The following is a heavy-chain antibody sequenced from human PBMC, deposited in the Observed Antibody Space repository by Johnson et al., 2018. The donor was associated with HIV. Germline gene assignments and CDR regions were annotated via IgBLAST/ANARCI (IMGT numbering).Heavy chain of an antibody. CDR2: ITWNGGST. D-gene: IGHD7-27*01. V-gene: IGHV3-20*04. J-gene: IGHJ3*02. CDR1: GFTFSSYA. Sequence: VQLVESGGGLVQPGGSLRLSCAASGFTFSSYAMSWVRQAPGKGLEWVSGITWNGGSTGYADSVKGRFTISRDNAKNSLYLQMNSLRAEDTALYYCARDAGENAFDIWGQGTMVTVSS. CDR3: ARDAGENAFDI.